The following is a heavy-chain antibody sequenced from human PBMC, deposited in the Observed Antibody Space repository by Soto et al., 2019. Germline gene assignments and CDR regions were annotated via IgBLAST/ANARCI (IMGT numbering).Heavy chain of an antibody. CDR1: GFTFRNYA. CDR2: ISYDGSNQ. J-gene: IGHJ4*02. CDR3: ARDDYSSTGRNSGFDY. V-gene: IGHV3-30-3*01. Sequence: LRLSCAASGFTFRNYAMHWLGQVRQAPGKGLEWVAVISYDGSNQFYADSVKGRFTISRDDSKNTLYLQMNSLRADDTAVYYCARDDYSSTGRNSGFDYWGQGTLVTVSS. D-gene: IGHD3-22*01.